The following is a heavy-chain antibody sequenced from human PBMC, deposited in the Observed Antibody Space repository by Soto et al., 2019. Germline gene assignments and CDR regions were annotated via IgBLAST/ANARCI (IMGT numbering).Heavy chain of an antibody. J-gene: IGHJ5*02. CDR3: ARHGFYGDFSSNYFDP. Sequence: GESLKISCKGSGYSFTNYWIAWVLQMPWKGLEYMGIIYPSDSDTRYSPSFQGQVTISADKSISTAYLQWSGLKASDTAIYYCARHGFYGDFSSNYFDPWGQGTLVTVSS. CDR2: IYPSDSDT. CDR1: GYSFTNYW. V-gene: IGHV5-51*01. D-gene: IGHD4-17*01.